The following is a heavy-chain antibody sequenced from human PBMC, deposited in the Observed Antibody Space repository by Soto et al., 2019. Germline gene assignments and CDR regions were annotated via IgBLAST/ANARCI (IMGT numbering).Heavy chain of an antibody. D-gene: IGHD3-10*01. V-gene: IGHV1-18*01. CDR3: ARVARTTMLRSDS. Sequence: QVQLVQSGAEVKRPGASVKVSCKASGYTFTNYGFIRVLQALGQGLERMVWISAYNGNTNYAQKFKDRVTLTTDASTSTAYVDLRILRSDDTAGYYCARVARTTMLRSDSWGQGTLVTLSS. CDR2: ISAYNGNT. J-gene: IGHJ5*01. CDR1: GYTFTNYG.